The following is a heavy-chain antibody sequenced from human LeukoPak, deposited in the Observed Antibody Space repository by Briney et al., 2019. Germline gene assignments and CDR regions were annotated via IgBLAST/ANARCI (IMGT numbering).Heavy chain of an antibody. V-gene: IGHV1-69*13. Sequence: SVKVSCTASGGTFSSYAISWVRQAPGQGLEWMGGIIPIFGTANYAQKFQGRVTITADESTSTAYMELSSLRSEDTAVYYCARHIVVVPAARKDYYYYGMDVWGQGTTATVSS. D-gene: IGHD2-2*01. J-gene: IGHJ6*02. CDR1: GGTFSSYA. CDR3: ARHIVVVPAARKDYYYYGMDV. CDR2: IIPIFGTA.